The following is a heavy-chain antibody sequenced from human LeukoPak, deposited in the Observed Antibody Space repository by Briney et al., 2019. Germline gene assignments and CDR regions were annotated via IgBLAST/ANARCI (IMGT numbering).Heavy chain of an antibody. CDR1: GFTFSSYA. CDR3: ARDRSVSVNWNDGGFDY. Sequence: PGGSLRLSCAASGFTFSSYAMHWVRQAPGKGLEWVAVISYDGSNKYYADSVKGRFTISRDNSKNTLYLQMNSLRAEDTGVYYCARDRSVSVNWNDGGFDYWGQGTLVTVSS. V-gene: IGHV3-30-3*01. J-gene: IGHJ4*02. D-gene: IGHD1-1*01. CDR2: ISYDGSNK.